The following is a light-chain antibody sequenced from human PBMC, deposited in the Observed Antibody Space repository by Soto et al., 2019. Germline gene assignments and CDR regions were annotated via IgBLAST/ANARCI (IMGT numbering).Light chain of an antibody. J-gene: IGLJ3*02. Sequence: QSALTQPASVSGSPGQSITISCTGTRSDIGSYNLVSWYQQHPGKAPKVMIYDVSKWPSGVSNRFTGSKSGNTASLTIYGLQAEDEADYYCCSYAGSSTWVFGGGTKLTVL. CDR3: CSYAGSSTWV. CDR1: RSDIGSYNL. V-gene: IGLV2-23*02. CDR2: DVS.